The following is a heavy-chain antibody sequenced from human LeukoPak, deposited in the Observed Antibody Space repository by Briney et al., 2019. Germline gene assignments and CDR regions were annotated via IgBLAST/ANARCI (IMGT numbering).Heavy chain of an antibody. Sequence: PGGSLRLSCAASGFTFSSYVMNWVRQAPGKGLEWVSIISAGGSTTYYADSVKGRFTISRDNAKNTLYLQMNSLRAEDTAVYYCARGPSGYHNTGGQGTLVTVSS. CDR1: GFTFSSYV. D-gene: IGHD5-12*01. CDR3: ARGPSGYHNT. J-gene: IGHJ4*02. CDR2: ISAGGSTT. V-gene: IGHV3-23*01.